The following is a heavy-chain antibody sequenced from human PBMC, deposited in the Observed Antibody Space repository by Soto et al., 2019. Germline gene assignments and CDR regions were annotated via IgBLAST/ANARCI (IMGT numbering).Heavy chain of an antibody. CDR3: AKYGRDSSAWKADY. J-gene: IGHJ4*02. V-gene: IGHV3-23*01. CDR1: GFTFSSFS. Sequence: EVELLESGGGLVQPGGSLRLSCAASGFTFSSFSMTWVRQAPGKGLEWVSGISGSGGTTNYADPVKDRFTISRDNSKSTLFLQMHSLRAEDTAVYYCAKYGRDSSAWKADYGGQGTLVTVSS. D-gene: IGHD3-22*01. CDR2: ISGSGGTT.